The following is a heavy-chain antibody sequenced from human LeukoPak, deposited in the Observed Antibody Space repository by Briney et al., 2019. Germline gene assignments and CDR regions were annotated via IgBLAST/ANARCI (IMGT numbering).Heavy chain of an antibody. Sequence: ASVKVSCKASGYTFTSYDINWVRQATGQGPEWMGWMNPNSGNTGYAQKFQGRVTMTRNTSINTAYMELSSLRSEDTAVYYCARRKIDIVVVPAAISGTAKSRPIMDVWGKGITVTVSS. J-gene: IGHJ6*03. CDR2: MNPNSGNT. CDR1: GYTFTSYD. V-gene: IGHV1-8*01. CDR3: ARRKIDIVVVPAAISGTAKSRPIMDV. D-gene: IGHD2-2*02.